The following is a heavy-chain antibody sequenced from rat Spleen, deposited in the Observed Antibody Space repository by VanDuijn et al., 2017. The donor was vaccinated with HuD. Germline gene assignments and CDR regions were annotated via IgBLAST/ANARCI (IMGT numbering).Heavy chain of an antibody. J-gene: IGHJ3*01. Sequence: EVQLQESGPGLVKPSQSLSLTCSVTDYSITTNYWGWIRKFPGNKMEWMGYITYSGGTTYNPSLKSRISITRDTSKNQFFLQLNSVTTEDTAIYFCTGEWSYGSSAYWGQGTLVTVSS. CDR2: ITYSGGT. CDR3: TGEWSYGSSAY. V-gene: IGHV3-1*01. CDR1: DYSITTNY. D-gene: IGHD1-7*01.